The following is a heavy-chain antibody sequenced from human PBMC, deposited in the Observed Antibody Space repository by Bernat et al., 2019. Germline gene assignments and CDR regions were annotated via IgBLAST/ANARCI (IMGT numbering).Heavy chain of an antibody. V-gene: IGHV3-21*01. CDR2: ISSSSSYI. Sequence: EVQLVESGGGLVKPGGSLRLSCAASGFTFSSYSMNWVRQAPGKGLEWVSSISSSSSYIYYADSVKGRFTISRDNAKNSLYLQMNSLRAEDTAVYYCARELGGYCSGGSCYDIGAFDIWGQGTMVTVSS. J-gene: IGHJ3*02. CDR3: ARELGGYCSGGSCYDIGAFDI. CDR1: GFTFSSYS. D-gene: IGHD2-15*01.